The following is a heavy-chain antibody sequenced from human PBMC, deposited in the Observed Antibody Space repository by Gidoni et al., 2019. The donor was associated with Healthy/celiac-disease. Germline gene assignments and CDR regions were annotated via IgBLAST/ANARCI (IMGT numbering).Heavy chain of an antibody. D-gene: IGHD3-3*01. CDR3: ARGGYDFWSGRSSALDY. CDR2: INPSGGST. V-gene: IGHV1-46*01. CDR1: GYTFTSYY. J-gene: IGHJ4*02. Sequence: AEVKKPGASVKVSCKASGYTFTSYYMHWVRQAPGQGLDWMGIINPSGGSTSYAQKFQGRVTMTRDTSTSTVYMELSSLRSEDTAVYYCARGGYDFWSGRSSALDYWGQGTLVTVSS.